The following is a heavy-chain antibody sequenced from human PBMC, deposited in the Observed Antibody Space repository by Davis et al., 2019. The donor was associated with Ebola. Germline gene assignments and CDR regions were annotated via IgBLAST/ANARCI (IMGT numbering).Heavy chain of an antibody. CDR3: ARDGAPPYSYGYYYYYGMDV. CDR1: GFTFSNYD. Sequence: PGGSLRLSCAASGFTFSNYDMHWVRQATGKGLEWVSAIGTAGDTYYPGSVKGRFTISRENAKNSLYLQMDSLIAEDTAVYYCARDGAPPYSYGYYYYYGMDVWGQGTTVTVSS. J-gene: IGHJ6*02. V-gene: IGHV3-13*01. CDR2: IGTAGDT. D-gene: IGHD5-18*01.